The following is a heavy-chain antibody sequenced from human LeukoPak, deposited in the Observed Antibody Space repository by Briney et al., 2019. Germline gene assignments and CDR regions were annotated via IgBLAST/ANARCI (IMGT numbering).Heavy chain of an antibody. V-gene: IGHV3-21*01. J-gene: IGHJ6*02. CDR3: ARDSPRRMDV. CDR1: GFTFSSYS. Sequence: PGGSLRLSCAASGFTFSSYSMNWVRQAPGKGLEGVSSISSSSSYIYYADSVKGRFTISRDNAKNSLYLQMNSLRADDTAVYYCARDSPRRMDVWGQGTTVTVSS. CDR2: ISSSSSYI.